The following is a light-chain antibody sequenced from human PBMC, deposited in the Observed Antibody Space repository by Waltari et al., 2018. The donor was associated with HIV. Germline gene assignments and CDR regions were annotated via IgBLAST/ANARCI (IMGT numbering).Light chain of an antibody. CDR3: SSYAGSNNPYV. V-gene: IGLV2-8*01. Sequence: QSALTQPPPASGSPGQSVTISCTGTSSDLGAYHYVSWYQQHPDKAPKLMIYDVSKRPSGVPDRFSGSKSGNTASLTVSGLQTEDEADYYCSSYAGSNNPYVFGTGTKVTVL. CDR2: DVS. CDR1: SSDLGAYHY. J-gene: IGLJ1*01.